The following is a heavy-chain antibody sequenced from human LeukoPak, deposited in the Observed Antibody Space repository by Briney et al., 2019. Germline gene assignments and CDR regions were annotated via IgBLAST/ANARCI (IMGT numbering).Heavy chain of an antibody. CDR1: GFTFSSYG. CDR3: AKDSCSSTSCYAFYYGMDV. D-gene: IGHD2-2*01. Sequence: GGSLRLSCAASGFTFSSYGMHWVRQAPGKGLEWVAFIRYDGGNKYYADSVKGRFTISRDNSKNTLYLQMNSLRAEDTAVYYCAKDSCSSTSCYAFYYGMDVWGQGTTVTVSS. CDR2: IRYDGGNK. V-gene: IGHV3-30*02. J-gene: IGHJ6*02.